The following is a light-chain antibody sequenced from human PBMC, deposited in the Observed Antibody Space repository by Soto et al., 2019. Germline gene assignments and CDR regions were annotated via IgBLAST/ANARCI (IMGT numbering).Light chain of an antibody. CDR1: QSVSSN. CDR2: GAS. Sequence: EFGFTQSPYTLSFSPGERVTLSCRASQSVSSNLAWYQQKPGQAPRLLIFGASNRATGIPARFSGSGSGTDFTLTINSLEPDDFAVYYCQQRDSWPITFGQGTRLEIK. J-gene: IGKJ5*01. CDR3: QQRDSWPIT. V-gene: IGKV3-11*01.